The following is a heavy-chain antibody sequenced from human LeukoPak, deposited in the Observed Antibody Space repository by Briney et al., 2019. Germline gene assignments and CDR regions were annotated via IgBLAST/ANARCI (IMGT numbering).Heavy chain of an antibody. CDR1: GGSISSGGYS. D-gene: IGHD5-18*01. V-gene: IGHV4-30-2*01. J-gene: IGHJ6*02. CDR3: AKVDAMDPYYYYVMDV. Sequence: PSQTLSLTCAVSGGSISSGGYSWSWIRQPPGKGLEWIGYIYHSGSTYYNPSLKSRVTISVDRSKNQFSLKLSSVTAEDTAVYYCAKVDAMDPYYYYVMDVWGQGTTVTVSS. CDR2: IYHSGST.